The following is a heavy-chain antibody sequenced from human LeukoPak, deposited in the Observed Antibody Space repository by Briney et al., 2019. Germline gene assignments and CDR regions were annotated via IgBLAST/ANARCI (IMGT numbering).Heavy chain of an antibody. CDR1: GFTFSSYS. D-gene: IGHD1-26*01. J-gene: IGHJ6*02. CDR3: ARDQSGRRKPNYYGMDV. CDR2: ISSSSSYI. Sequence: GGSLRLSCAASGFTFSSYSMNWVRQAPGKGLEWVSSISSSSSYIYYADSVKGRFTISRDNAKNSLYLQMNSLRAEDTAVYYRARDQSGRRKPNYYGMDVWGQGTTVTVSS. V-gene: IGHV3-21*01.